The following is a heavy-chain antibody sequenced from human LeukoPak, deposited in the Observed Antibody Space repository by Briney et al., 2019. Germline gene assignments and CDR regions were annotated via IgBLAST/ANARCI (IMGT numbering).Heavy chain of an antibody. CDR1: GFTFSNFG. D-gene: IGHD6-6*01. J-gene: IGHJ5*02. CDR3: TRDGNSIAPRLGWFDP. CDR2: IWYDGINK. V-gene: IGHV3-33*01. Sequence: GGSLRLSCTTSGFTFSNFGMHCVRQAPGKGLEWVAIIWYDGINKYYADSVKGRFTISRDNAKNSLYLQMNSLRAEDTAVYYCTRDGNSIAPRLGWFDPWGQGTLVTVSS.